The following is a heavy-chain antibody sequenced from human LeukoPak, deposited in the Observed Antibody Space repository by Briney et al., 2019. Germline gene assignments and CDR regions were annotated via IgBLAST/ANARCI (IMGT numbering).Heavy chain of an antibody. V-gene: IGHV3-48*01. J-gene: IGHJ4*02. Sequence: PGGSLRLSCAASGFTFSSYGMSWVRQAPGKGLEWVSYISSSSSTIYYADSVKGRFTISRDNAKNSLYLQMNSLRAEDTAVYYCARTKDIVVVPAGLEFDYWGQGTLVTVSS. CDR2: ISSSSSTI. CDR1: GFTFSSYG. CDR3: ARTKDIVVVPAGLEFDY. D-gene: IGHD2-2*01.